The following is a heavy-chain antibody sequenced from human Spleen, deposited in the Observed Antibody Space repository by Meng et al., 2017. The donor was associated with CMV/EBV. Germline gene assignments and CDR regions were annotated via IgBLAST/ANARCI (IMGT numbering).Heavy chain of an antibody. CDR1: GFTFSSYA. J-gene: IGHJ3*02. Sequence: GGSLRLSCAASGFTFSSYAMSWVRQAPGKGLEWVSAISGNGGSTYYADSVKGRFTISRDNSKNTLYLQMNSLRAEDTAVYYCARETVAYCGGDCLDAFDIWGQGTMVTVSS. CDR3: ARETVAYCGGDCLDAFDI. V-gene: IGHV3-23*01. D-gene: IGHD2-21*01. CDR2: ISGNGGST.